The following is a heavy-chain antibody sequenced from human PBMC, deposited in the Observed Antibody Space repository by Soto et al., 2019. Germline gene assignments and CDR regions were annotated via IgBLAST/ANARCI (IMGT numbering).Heavy chain of an antibody. D-gene: IGHD6-13*01. CDR1: GFTFSSYA. CDR2: ISYDGSNK. J-gene: IGHJ4*02. CDR3: AKGSNIAAAGPDDY. V-gene: IGHV3-30-3*01. Sequence: GGSLRLSCAASGFTFSSYAMHWVRQAPGKGLEWVAVISYDGSNKYYADSVKGRFTISRDNSKNTLYLQMNSLRAEDTAVYYCAKGSNIAAAGPDDYWGQGTLVTVSS.